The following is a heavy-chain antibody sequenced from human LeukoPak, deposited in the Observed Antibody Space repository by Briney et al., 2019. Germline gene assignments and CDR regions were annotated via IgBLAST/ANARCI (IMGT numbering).Heavy chain of an antibody. D-gene: IGHD1-26*01. CDR3: ASGSYLAFDI. Sequence: ASVKVSCKASGGTFSSYTISWVRQAPGQGLEWMGRIIPIFGKTNYAQKFQGRVTITTDESTSTAYMELSSLRSEDTAVYYCASGSYLAFDIWGQGTMVTVSS. V-gene: IGHV1-69*05. CDR1: GGTFSSYT. J-gene: IGHJ3*02. CDR2: IIPIFGKT.